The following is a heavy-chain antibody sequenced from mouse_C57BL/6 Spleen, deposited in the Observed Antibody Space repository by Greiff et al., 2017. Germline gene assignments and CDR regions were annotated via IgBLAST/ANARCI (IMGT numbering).Heavy chain of an antibody. CDR1: GFTFTDYY. J-gene: IGHJ2*01. CDR3: ARGDGYPADY. V-gene: IGHV7-3*01. CDR2: IRNKANGYTT. D-gene: IGHD2-3*01. Sequence: EVHLVESGGGLVQPGGSLSLSCAASGFTFTDYYMSWVRQPPGKALEWLGFIRNKANGYTTEYSASVKGRFTISRDNSQSILYLQMNALRAEDSATYYCARGDGYPADYWGQGTTLTVSS.